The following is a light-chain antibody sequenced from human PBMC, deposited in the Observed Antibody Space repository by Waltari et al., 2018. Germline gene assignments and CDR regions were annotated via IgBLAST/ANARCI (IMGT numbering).Light chain of an antibody. Sequence: EIVMTQSPATLSVSQGERSTLSCRASQSVSSNLAWYQHKPGQAPRLLIYGASTRATGIPARFSGSGSGTEFTLTISSMQSEEFAVYYCQQYNDWRPWTFGQGTKVEIK. CDR3: QQYNDWRPWT. V-gene: IGKV3-15*01. J-gene: IGKJ1*01. CDR2: GAS. CDR1: QSVSSN.